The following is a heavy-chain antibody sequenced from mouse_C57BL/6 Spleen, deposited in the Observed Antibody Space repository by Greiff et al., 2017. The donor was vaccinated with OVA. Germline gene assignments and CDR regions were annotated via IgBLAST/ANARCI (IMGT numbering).Heavy chain of an antibody. CDR1: GYTFTDYN. Sequence: VQLQQSGPELVKPGASVKIPCKASGYTFTDYNMDWVKQSHGQSLEWIGDINPNNGGTIYNQKFKGQATLTVDTSSRTAYMELRSLTSEDTAVYYCARREGFYWYFDVWGTGTTVTVSS. J-gene: IGHJ1*03. CDR2: INPNNGGT. CDR3: ARREGFYWYFDV. V-gene: IGHV1-18*01.